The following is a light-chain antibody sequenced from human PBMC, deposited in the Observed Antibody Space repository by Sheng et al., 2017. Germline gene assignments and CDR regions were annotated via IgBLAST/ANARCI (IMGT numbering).Light chain of an antibody. Sequence: DIQMTQSPSSVSASVGDRVTITCRASQGISNWLAWYQQKPGKAPKLLIYAASSLQGGVPSRFSGSGSGTEFTLTITNLHPEDFATYYCQQANSFPFTFGPGTTVDVK. J-gene: IGKJ3*01. CDR2: AAS. CDR3: QQANSFPFT. CDR1: QGISNW. V-gene: IGKV1-12*01.